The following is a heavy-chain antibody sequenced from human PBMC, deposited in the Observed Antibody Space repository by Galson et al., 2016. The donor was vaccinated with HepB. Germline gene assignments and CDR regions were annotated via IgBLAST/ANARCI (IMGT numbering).Heavy chain of an antibody. Sequence: SETLSLTCAVSGASVSAYYWTWIRKTAGERLEWIGYVHASGTTRFNPSLGSRLTMSADRSTNQVFLSLTSVTAADTAIYFCAKVKLNSGWELDSWGQGTLVTVSP. CDR1: GASVSAYY. J-gene: IGHJ4*02. D-gene: IGHD6-19*01. V-gene: IGHV4-4*07. CDR2: VHASGTT. CDR3: AKVKLNSGWELDS.